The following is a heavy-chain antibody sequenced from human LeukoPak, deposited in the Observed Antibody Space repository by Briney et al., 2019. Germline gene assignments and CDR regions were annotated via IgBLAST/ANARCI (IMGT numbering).Heavy chain of an antibody. CDR1: GYSISSGYY. D-gene: IGHD3-10*01. J-gene: IGHJ4*02. CDR3: ARGLVRGVIISPPYFDY. V-gene: IGHV4-38-2*02. Sequence: SETLSLTCTVSGYSISSGYYWGWIRQPPGKGLEWIGSIYHSGSTCYNPSLKSRVTISVDTSKNQFSLKLSSVTAADTAVYYCARGLVRGVIISPPYFDYWGQGTLVTVSS. CDR2: IYHSGST.